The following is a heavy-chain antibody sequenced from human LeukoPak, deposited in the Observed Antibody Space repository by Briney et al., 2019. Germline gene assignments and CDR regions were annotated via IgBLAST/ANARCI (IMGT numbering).Heavy chain of an antibody. CDR2: MNPNSGNT. CDR3: ARANSGHNWFDP. CDR1: GYTFTSYD. V-gene: IGHV1-8*01. D-gene: IGHD5-12*01. J-gene: IGHJ5*02. Sequence: ASVKVSCKASGYTFTSYDINWVRQATGQGLEWMGWMNPNSGNTGYAQKFQGRVTITWNTSISTAYMELSSLRSEDTAIYYCARANSGHNWFDPWGQGTLVTVSS.